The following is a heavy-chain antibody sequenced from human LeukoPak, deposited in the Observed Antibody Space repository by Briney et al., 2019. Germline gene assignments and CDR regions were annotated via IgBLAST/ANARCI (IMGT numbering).Heavy chain of an antibody. D-gene: IGHD3-9*01. Sequence: PGGSLRLSCAASGFTFSSYAMHWVRQAPGKGLEWVAVISYDGSNKYYADSVKGRFTISRDNSKNTLYLQMNSPRAEDTAVYYCAREGTEIFFDWLLPFDYWGQGTLVTVSS. V-gene: IGHV3-30*04. J-gene: IGHJ4*02. CDR3: AREGTEIFFDWLLPFDY. CDR1: GFTFSSYA. CDR2: ISYDGSNK.